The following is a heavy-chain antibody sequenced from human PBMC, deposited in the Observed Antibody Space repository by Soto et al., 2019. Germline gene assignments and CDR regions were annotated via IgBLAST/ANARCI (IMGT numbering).Heavy chain of an antibody. V-gene: IGHV1-18*01. CDR1: GYTFTSYG. J-gene: IGHJ4*02. Sequence: GASVKVSCKASGYTFTSYGISWVRQAPGQGLEWMGWISAYNGNTNYAQKLQGRVTMTRDTSTRTAYMELSSLSSEDTAVYYCSTGGGLFCSAGDCHDYWGQGTLVTVSS. CDR3: STGGGLFCSAGDCHDY. D-gene: IGHD2-21*02. CDR2: ISAYNGNT.